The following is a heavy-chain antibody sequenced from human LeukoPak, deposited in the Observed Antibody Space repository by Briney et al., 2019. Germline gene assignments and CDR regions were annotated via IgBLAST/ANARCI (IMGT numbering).Heavy chain of an antibody. CDR3: ARAQLRPHSSGWYTSDYYYGMDV. CDR2: IRYDGSNK. J-gene: IGHJ6*02. D-gene: IGHD6-19*01. CDR1: GFTFSSYG. V-gene: IGHV3-30*02. Sequence: GGSLRLSCAASGFTFSSYGMHWVRQAPGKGLEWVAFIRYDGSNKYYADSVKGRFTISRENAKNSLCLQMNSLRVGDTAVYYCARAQLRPHSSGWYTSDYYYGMDVWGQGTTVTVSS.